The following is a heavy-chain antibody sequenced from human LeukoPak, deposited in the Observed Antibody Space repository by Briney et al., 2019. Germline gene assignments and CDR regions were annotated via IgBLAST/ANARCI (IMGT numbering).Heavy chain of an antibody. CDR3: ARFPRTYSPPYYYYGMDV. CDR2: INPSGGST. D-gene: IGHD2-21*01. Sequence: GASVKVSCKASGYTFTSYYMHWVRQAPGQGLEWMGIINPSGGSTSYAQKFQGRVTMTRDTSTSTVYMELSSLRSEDTAVYYCARFPRTYSPPYYYYGMDVWGQGTTVTVSS. J-gene: IGHJ6*02. CDR1: GYTFTSYY. V-gene: IGHV1-46*01.